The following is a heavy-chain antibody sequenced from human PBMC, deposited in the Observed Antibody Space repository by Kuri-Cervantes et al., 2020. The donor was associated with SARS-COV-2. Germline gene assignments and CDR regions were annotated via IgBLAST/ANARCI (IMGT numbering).Heavy chain of an antibody. Sequence: SETLSLTCAVYGGSFSGYYWSWIRQSPGKGLEWIGEINHSGSTNYNPPLKSRVTISLETSKNQFSLNLSSVTAAGTAVYYCARGEWDVVLDWGQGTLVTVSS. V-gene: IGHV4-34*01. D-gene: IGHD1-26*01. J-gene: IGHJ4*02. CDR2: INHSGST. CDR3: ARGEWDVVLD. CDR1: GGSFSGYY.